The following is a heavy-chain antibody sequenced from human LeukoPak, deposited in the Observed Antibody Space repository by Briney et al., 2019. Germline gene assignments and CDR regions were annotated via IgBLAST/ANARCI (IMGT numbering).Heavy chain of an antibody. CDR1: GFTFSGHG. D-gene: IGHD1-1*01. J-gene: IGHJ6*02. V-gene: IGHV3-33*01. CDR2: ICDDGSKT. CDR3: ARDSTYNWNDSGDYYYGMDV. Sequence: GGSLRLSCVGFGFTFSGHGLHWVRQAPGKGLEWVAFICDDGSKTYYADSFKGRFTISRDNAKNSLYLQMNSLRAEDTAVYYCARDSTYNWNDSGDYYYGMDVWGQGTTVTVSS.